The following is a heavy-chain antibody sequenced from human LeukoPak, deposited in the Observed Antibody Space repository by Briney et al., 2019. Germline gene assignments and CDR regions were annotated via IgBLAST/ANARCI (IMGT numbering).Heavy chain of an antibody. V-gene: IGHV4-4*02. J-gene: IGHJ6*02. CDR3: ARVSVGGGGVPDGMDV. Sequence: SETLSLTCAVSGGSISSSNWWSWVRQPSGKGLEWIGEIYHSGSTNYNPSLKSRVTISVDKSKNQFSLKLSSVTAADTAVYYCARVSVGGGGVPDGMDVWGQGTTVTVSS. D-gene: IGHD2-8*02. CDR2: IYHSGST. CDR1: GGSISSSNW.